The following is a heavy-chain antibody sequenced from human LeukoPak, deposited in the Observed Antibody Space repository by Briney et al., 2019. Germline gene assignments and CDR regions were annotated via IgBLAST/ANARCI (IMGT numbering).Heavy chain of an antibody. V-gene: IGHV3-23*01. CDR3: APREVPAALDY. CDR1: GFTFSSYA. J-gene: IGHJ4*02. D-gene: IGHD2-2*01. Sequence: HPGGSLRLSCAASGFTFSSYAMSWVRQAPGKGLEWVSAISGSGGSTYYADSVKGRFTISRGNSRNTLYLQMNSLRAEDTAVYYCAPREVPAALDYWGQGTLVTVSS. CDR2: ISGSGGST.